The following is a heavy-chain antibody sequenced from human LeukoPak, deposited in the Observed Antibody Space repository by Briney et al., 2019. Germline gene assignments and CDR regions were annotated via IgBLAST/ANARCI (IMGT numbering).Heavy chain of an antibody. CDR3: ARDFSAAFDI. J-gene: IGHJ3*02. D-gene: IGHD2/OR15-2a*01. CDR1: GGSFGNYY. CDR2: IYDSGTT. Sequence: SETLSLTCTVSGGSFGNYYWSWVRQPPGKGLEWIGYIYDSGTTNYNPSLKSRVTISVDTATNQFSLKLRSVTAADTAVYYCARDFSAAFDIWGQGTMVTVSS. V-gene: IGHV4-59*01.